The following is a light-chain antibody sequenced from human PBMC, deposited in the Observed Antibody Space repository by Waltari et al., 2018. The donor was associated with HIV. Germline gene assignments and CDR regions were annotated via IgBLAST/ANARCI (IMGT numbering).Light chain of an antibody. CDR1: QGISSY. CDR2: AAS. CDR3: QQLNSFPLT. V-gene: IGKV1-9*01. Sequence: DIQLTQSPSFLSASVGDRVTVSCRASQGISSYLAWYQQQPGKAPELLIYAASTLQSGVPSRFSGSGSGTEFTLSISSLLPEDFATYYCQQLNSFPLTFGRGTKVEIK. J-gene: IGKJ4*01.